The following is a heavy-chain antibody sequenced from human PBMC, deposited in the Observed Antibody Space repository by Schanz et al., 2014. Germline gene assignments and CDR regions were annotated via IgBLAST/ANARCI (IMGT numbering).Heavy chain of an antibody. J-gene: IGHJ4*02. V-gene: IGHV3-64*01. CDR1: GFTFSSYS. D-gene: IGHD2-21*02. CDR3: ARGGTAYYFDD. Sequence: EVQLVESGGGLVQPGGSLRLSCAASGFTFSSYSMNWVRQAPGKGLEYVSSISSKGDMTFYGNSVKGRFTISRDNSKNTLYLQLGSLSAEDTAVYFCARGGTAYYFDDWGQGTLVTVSS. CDR2: ISSKGDMT.